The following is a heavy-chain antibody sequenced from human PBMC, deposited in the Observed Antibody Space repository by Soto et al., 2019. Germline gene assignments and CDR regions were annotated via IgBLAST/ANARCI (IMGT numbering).Heavy chain of an antibody. CDR2: ISYDGSNK. D-gene: IGHD2-21*02. J-gene: IGHJ4*02. CDR1: GFTFSSYA. CDR3: ARDREIVVVTATIDY. V-gene: IGHV3-30-3*01. Sequence: GGSLRLSCAASGFTFSSYAMHWVRQAPGKGLEWVAVISYDGSNKYYADSVKGRFTISRDNSKNTLYLQMNSLRAEDTAVYYCARDREIVVVTATIDYWGQGTLVTVSS.